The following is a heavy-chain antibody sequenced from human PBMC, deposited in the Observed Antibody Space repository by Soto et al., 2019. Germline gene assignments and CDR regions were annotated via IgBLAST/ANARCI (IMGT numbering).Heavy chain of an antibody. D-gene: IGHD6-19*01. CDR2: ISTNGGST. Sequence: PGGSLRLSCSASGFTFSIYAMHWVRQAPGKGLEYVSSISTNGGSTDYADSVKGRFTISRDNSKNTLYLQMNSLRAEDTAVYYCARSWAVAGSYDYWGQGTLVTVSS. V-gene: IGHV3-64*04. CDR1: GFTFSIYA. J-gene: IGHJ4*02. CDR3: ARSWAVAGSYDY.